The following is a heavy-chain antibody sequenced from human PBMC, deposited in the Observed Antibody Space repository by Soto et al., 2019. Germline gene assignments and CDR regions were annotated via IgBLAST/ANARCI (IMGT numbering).Heavy chain of an antibody. Sequence: PGGSLRLSCAASGFTFSSYGMHWVRQAPGKGLEWVAVISYDGSNKYYADSVKGRFTISRDNSKNTLYLQMNSLRAEDTAVYYCAKPTSTWLQLWSIDYWRQGNLVPVSP. V-gene: IGHV3-30*18. CDR2: ISYDGSNK. CDR1: GFTFSSYG. D-gene: IGHD5-18*01. J-gene: IGHJ4*02. CDR3: AKPTSTWLQLWSIDY.